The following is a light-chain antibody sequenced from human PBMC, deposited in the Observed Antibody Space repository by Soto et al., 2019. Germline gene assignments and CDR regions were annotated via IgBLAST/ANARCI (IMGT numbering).Light chain of an antibody. CDR3: QRYDASSLT. V-gene: IGKV3-20*01. CDR1: QSVNSNY. Sequence: EIVLTLSPGTLSLSPGERATLSCRASQSVNSNYFDWYQQKPGQAPRLLIYGTSNRATGIPDRFSGSGSGTDFTLTISRLEPEDFAVYYCQRYDASSLTFGGGTKVEI. CDR2: GTS. J-gene: IGKJ4*01.